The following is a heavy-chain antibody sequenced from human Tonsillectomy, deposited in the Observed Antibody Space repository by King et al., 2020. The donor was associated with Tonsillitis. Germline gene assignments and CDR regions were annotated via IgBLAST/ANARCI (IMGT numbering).Heavy chain of an antibody. Sequence: VQLVESGGALVQPGGSLRLSCAASGFIFRNYWMTWVRQAPGKGLEWVANIRHDGTQKNFVDSVKGRFTISRDNAKNSLHLEMNSLRAEDTAVYHCGRDLNFCASGICYDAFDIWGQGTKVTVSS. CDR2: IRHDGTQK. CDR1: GFIFRNYW. CDR3: GRDLNFCASGICYDAFDI. V-gene: IGHV3-7*03. D-gene: IGHD3-10*01. J-gene: IGHJ3*02.